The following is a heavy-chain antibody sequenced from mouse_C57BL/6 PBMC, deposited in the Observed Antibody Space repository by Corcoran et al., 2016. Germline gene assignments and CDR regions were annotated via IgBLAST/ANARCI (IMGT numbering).Heavy chain of an antibody. CDR1: GYTFTSYG. D-gene: IGHD2-4*01. CDR2: IYPRSGNT. V-gene: IGHV1-81*01. J-gene: IGHJ3*01. Sequence: QVQLQQSGAELARPGASVKLSCKASGYTFTSYGISWVKQRTGQGLEWIGEIYPRSGNTYYNEKFKGKATLTADKYSSTAYMELRSLTSEDSAVYFCARSGDYAFAYWGQGTLVTVSA. CDR3: ARSGDYAFAY.